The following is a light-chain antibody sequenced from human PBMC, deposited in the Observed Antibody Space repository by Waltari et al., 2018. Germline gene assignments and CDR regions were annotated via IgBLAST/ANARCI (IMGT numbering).Light chain of an antibody. V-gene: IGKV1-5*03. CDR2: EAS. CDR1: QSISKW. CDR3: QQYNSYSLLT. J-gene: IGKJ4*01. Sequence: CRASQSISKWLAGYQQKPGKAPKLLIYEASTLQSGVPSRFSGTGSGTDFPLTISSLQPDDFATDYCQQYNSYSLLTFGGGTKVEIK.